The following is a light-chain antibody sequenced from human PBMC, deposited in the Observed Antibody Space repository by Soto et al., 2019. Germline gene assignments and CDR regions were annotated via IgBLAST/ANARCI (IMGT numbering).Light chain of an antibody. CDR2: GAS. CDR1: QNVISN. V-gene: IGKV3-15*01. Sequence: EIVLTQSPGTLSLSPGERATLSCRASQNVISNLAWYQQIPGQAPRLLIYGASTRVTGIPVRFSGSGSGTEFTLTISSLQSEDFAVYYCQQYNNWPRTFGQGTKVDNK. CDR3: QQYNNWPRT. J-gene: IGKJ1*01.